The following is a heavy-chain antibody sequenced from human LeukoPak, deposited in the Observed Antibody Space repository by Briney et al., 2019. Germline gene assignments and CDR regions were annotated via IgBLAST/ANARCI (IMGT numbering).Heavy chain of an antibody. V-gene: IGHV3-15*01. CDR2: IKSKTDGGTT. CDR3: TTGEVGYYYDSSGYYDY. CDR1: GFTFSNAW. J-gene: IGHJ4*02. D-gene: IGHD3-22*01. Sequence: SGGSLRLSCAASGFTFSNAWMSWVRQAPGKGLEWVGRIKSKTDGGTTDYAAPVKGRFTISRDDSKNTLYLQMNSLKTEDTAVYYCTTGEVGYYYDSSGYYDYWGQGTLVTVSS.